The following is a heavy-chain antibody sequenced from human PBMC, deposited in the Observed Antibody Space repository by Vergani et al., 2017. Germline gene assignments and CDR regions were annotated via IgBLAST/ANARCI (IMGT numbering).Heavy chain of an antibody. D-gene: IGHD3-22*01. CDR1: GFSFRNAW. CDR3: AREPLRTYDSSGYYFHDAFDI. CDR2: IKSTFDRGTT. V-gene: IGHV3-15*07. J-gene: IGHJ3*02. Sequence: EVQLVESGGGIVKPGGSLRLSCVASGFSFRNAWMNWVRRTPGPGLEWVGRIKSTFDRGTTDYAAAVKGRFTISRDDSKNTLFLQMNSLIAEDTAVYFCAREPLRTYDSSGYYFHDAFDIWGQGTMVTVSS.